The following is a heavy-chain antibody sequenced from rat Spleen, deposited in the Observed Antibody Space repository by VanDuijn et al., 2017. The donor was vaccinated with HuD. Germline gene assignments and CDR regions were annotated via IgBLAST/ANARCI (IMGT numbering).Heavy chain of an antibody. Sequence: EVQLQESGPGLVKPSQSLSLTCSVTGYSITSNYWGWIRKFPEIKMEWMGYISYSGSTSYNPSLKSRISITRDTSKNQFFLQMNSLRSEDTATYYCTRASTEGMWYFDYWGQGVMVTVSS. D-gene: IGHD1-11*01. CDR1: GYSITSNY. V-gene: IGHV3-1*01. CDR3: TRASTEGMWYFDY. CDR2: ISYSGST. J-gene: IGHJ2*01.